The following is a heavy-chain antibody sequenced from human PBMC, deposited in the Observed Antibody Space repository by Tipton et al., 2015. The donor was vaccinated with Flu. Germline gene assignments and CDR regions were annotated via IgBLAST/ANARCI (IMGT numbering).Heavy chain of an antibody. CDR3: ARVIWGSSDADYYFDY. J-gene: IGHJ4*02. D-gene: IGHD3-16*01. CDR1: GGSISSYY. V-gene: IGHV4-4*07. Sequence: TLSLTCTVSGGSISSYYWSWIRQPAGKGLKWIGRIYTSWITNYNPALKIRVTMSVDTSKKQISLKLSSVTAADTAVYYWARVIWGSSDADYYFDYWGQGALVTVSS. CDR2: IYTSWIT.